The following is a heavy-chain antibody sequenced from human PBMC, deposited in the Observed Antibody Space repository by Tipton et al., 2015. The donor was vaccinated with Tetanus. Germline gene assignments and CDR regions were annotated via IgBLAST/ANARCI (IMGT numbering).Heavy chain of an antibody. D-gene: IGHD5-24*01. V-gene: IGHV4-39*07. Sequence: TLSLTCTVSGDSIGRTSPYWGWIRQPPGKDLEWIGSIYRRETTYYNPSLKSRVIISVDTSKNQFSLKLSSVTAADSALYFCARGTDAYKSGNYWGQGTLVTVSS. J-gene: IGHJ4*01. CDR3: ARGTDAYKSGNY. CDR2: IYRRETT. CDR1: GDSIGRTSPY.